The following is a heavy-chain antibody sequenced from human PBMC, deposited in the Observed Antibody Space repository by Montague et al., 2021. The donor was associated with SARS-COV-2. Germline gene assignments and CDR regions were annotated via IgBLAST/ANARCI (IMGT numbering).Heavy chain of an antibody. Sequence: SETLSLTCTFSGASRSTKNYYWGWIRQPPGKGLEWIGSISYSATSYSNPSLKSRVTMSVDTSRNQLSLNLSSVTVADTAVYYCARLGITLGGVIVFRDYFDFWGQGTLVTVSS. D-gene: IGHD3-16*02. V-gene: IGHV4-39*01. J-gene: IGHJ4*02. CDR3: ARLGITLGGVIVFRDYFDF. CDR2: ISYSATS. CDR1: GASRSTKNYY.